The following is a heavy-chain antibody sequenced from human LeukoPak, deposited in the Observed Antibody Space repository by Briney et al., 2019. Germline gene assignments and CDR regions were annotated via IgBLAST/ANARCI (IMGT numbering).Heavy chain of an antibody. D-gene: IGHD6-19*01. CDR3: ARYSSGWSIFDY. CDR1: GDSISSYY. Sequence: SETLSLTCTVSGDSISSYYWSWIRQPSGKGLEWIGYIYYSGSTNYNPSLKSRVTISVDTSKNQFSLKLSSVTAADTAVYYCARYSSGWSIFDYWGQGTLVTVSS. J-gene: IGHJ4*02. CDR2: IYYSGST. V-gene: IGHV4-59*01.